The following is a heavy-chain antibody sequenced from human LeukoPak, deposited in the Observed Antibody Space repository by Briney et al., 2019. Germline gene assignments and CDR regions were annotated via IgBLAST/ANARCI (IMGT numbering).Heavy chain of an antibody. V-gene: IGHV1-69*05. CDR3: ARRAGGRLGIGGHLGY. CDR1: GGTFSSYA. D-gene: IGHD3-10*01. CDR2: IIPIFGTA. Sequence: GASVKVSCKASGGTFSSYAISWVRQAPGQGLEWMGGIIPIFGTANYAQKFQGRVTITTDESTSTAYMELSSLRSEDTAVYYCARRAGGRLGIGGHLGYWGQGTLVTVSS. J-gene: IGHJ4*02.